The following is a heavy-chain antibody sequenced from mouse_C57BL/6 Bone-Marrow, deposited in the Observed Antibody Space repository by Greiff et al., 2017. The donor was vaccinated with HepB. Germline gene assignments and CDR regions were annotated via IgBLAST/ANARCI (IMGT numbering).Heavy chain of an antibody. V-gene: IGHV1-64*01. J-gene: IGHJ4*01. CDR2: IHPNSGST. D-gene: IGHD2-5*01. Sequence: QVQLQQPGAELVKPGASVKLSCKASGYTFTSYWMHWVKQRPGQGLEWIGMIHPNSGSTNYNEKFKSKATLTVDKSSSTAYMQLSSLTSEDSAVYYWAWSNYDGAMDYWGQGTSVTGSS. CDR3: AWSNYDGAMDY. CDR1: GYTFTSYW.